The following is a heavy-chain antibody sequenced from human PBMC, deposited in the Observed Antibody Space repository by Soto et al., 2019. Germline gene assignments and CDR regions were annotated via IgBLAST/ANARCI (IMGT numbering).Heavy chain of an antibody. CDR2: IYYSGST. CDR1: GGSISSYY. CDR3: ARGHSSGWFDY. V-gene: IGHV4-59*01. D-gene: IGHD6-19*01. Sequence: SETLSLPSSVSGGSISSYYWSWIRQPPGKGLEWIGYIYYSGSTNYNPSLKSRVTISVDTSKNQFSLKLSSVTAADTAVYYCARGHSSGWFDYWGQGTLVTVSS. J-gene: IGHJ4*02.